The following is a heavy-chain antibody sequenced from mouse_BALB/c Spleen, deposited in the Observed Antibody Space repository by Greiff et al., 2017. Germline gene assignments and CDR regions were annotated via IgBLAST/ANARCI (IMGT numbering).Heavy chain of an antibody. Sequence: VKLKESGPGLVAPSQSLSITCTVSGFSLTGYGVNWVRQPPGKGLEWLGMIWGDGSTDYNSALKSRLSISKDNSKSQVFLKMNSLQTDDTARYYCARDEAYYGNYGWFAYWGQGTLVTVSA. V-gene: IGHV2-6-7*01. CDR1: GFSLTGYG. CDR3: ARDEAYYGNYGWFAY. D-gene: IGHD2-10*01. CDR2: IWGDGST. J-gene: IGHJ3*01.